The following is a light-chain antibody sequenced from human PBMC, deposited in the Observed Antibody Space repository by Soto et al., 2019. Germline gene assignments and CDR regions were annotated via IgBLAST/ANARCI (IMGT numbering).Light chain of an antibody. Sequence: QSALTQPPSVSGAPGQRVTISCTGSSSNIGTGYDVHWYQQLPGTAPKLLIYGNTNRPSGVPDRFSGSKSDTSASLAITGLQAEDEADYYCQSYDSSLRGTVFGGGTQLTVL. CDR1: SSNIGTGYD. V-gene: IGLV1-40*01. J-gene: IGLJ2*01. CDR3: QSYDSSLRGTV. CDR2: GNT.